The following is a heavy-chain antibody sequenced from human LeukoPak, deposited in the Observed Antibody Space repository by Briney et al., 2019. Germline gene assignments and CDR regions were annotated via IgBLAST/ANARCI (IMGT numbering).Heavy chain of an antibody. CDR1: GYSFTSYW. J-gene: IGHJ3*02. D-gene: IGHD2-15*01. V-gene: IGHV5-51*01. CDR3: ARRKMTPRSLDAFDI. Sequence: GESLKISCKGSGYSFTSYWIGWVRQMPGKGLEWMGIIYPGDSDTRYSPSFQGQVTISADKSISTAYLQWSSLKASDTAMYYCARRKMTPRSLDAFDIWGQGTMDTVSS. CDR2: IYPGDSDT.